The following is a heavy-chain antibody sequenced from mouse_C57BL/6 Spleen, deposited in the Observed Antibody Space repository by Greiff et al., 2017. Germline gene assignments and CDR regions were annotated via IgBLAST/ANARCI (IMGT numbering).Heavy chain of an antibody. CDR1: GYTFTDYE. J-gene: IGHJ3*01. V-gene: IGHV1-15*01. CDR2: IDPETGGT. D-gene: IGHD1-1*01. Sequence: VQLQQSGAELVRPGASVTLSCKASGYTFTDYEMHWVKQTPVHGLEWIGAIDPETGGTAYNQKFKGKAILTADKSSSTAYMELRSLTSEDSAVYYCTRWAGSSPWFAYWGQGTLVTVSA. CDR3: TRWAGSSPWFAY.